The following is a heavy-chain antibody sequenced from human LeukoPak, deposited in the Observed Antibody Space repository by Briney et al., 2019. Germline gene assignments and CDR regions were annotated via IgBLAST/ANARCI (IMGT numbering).Heavy chain of an antibody. CDR2: INHSGST. J-gene: IGHJ4*02. CDR1: GGSFSGYY. D-gene: IGHD6-19*01. V-gene: IGHV4-34*01. Sequence: ASETLSLTCAVYGGSFSGYYWSWIRQPPGKGLEWIGEINHSGSTNYNPSLKSRVTISVDTSKNQFSLKLSSVTAADTAVYYCASGLSGWSHNDYWGQGTLVTVSS. CDR3: ASGLSGWSHNDY.